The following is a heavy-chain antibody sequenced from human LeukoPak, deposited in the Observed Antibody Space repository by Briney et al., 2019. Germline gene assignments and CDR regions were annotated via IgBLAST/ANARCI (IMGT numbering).Heavy chain of an antibody. CDR2: IDPSGSA. V-gene: IGHV4-59*01. Sequence: SETLSLTCVVSGGSISPYYWSWIRQSPGKGLEWIGYIDPSGSASYNPSLKSRVTISVDTSNNQFSLKMTSVTAADTAVYFCARGGGYSSGPAYWGQGTLVTVSS. CDR1: GGSISPYY. J-gene: IGHJ4*02. CDR3: ARGGGYSSGPAY. D-gene: IGHD6-19*01.